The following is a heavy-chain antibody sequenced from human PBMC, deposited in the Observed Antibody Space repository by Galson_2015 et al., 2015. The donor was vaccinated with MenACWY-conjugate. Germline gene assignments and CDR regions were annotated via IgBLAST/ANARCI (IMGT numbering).Heavy chain of an antibody. J-gene: IGHJ4*02. D-gene: IGHD6-13*01. Sequence: SVQVSCKASGLIFTNSGFSWGRQAPGQGLEWMGWISASNGNAKYAGGVQDRVSLTTDKSTNTAYMELRSLTSDDTAVYYCVRDMGYFDHWGQGSMVTVSP. CDR2: ISASNGNA. CDR3: VRDMGYFDH. CDR1: GLIFTNSG. V-gene: IGHV1-18*04.